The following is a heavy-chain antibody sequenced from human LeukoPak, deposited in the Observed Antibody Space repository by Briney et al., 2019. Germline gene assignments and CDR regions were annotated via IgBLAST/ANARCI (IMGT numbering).Heavy chain of an antibody. Sequence: GASVKVSCKASGYTFTGYYMHWVRQAPGQGLEWMGWINPNSGGTNYAQKFQGRVTMTRDTSITTAYMELSRLRSDDTAVYYCARDVAGSFWRSIDYWGQGTLVTVSS. D-gene: IGHD3-10*01. CDR3: ARDVAGSFWRSIDY. CDR2: INPNSGGT. CDR1: GYTFTGYY. V-gene: IGHV1-2*02. J-gene: IGHJ4*02.